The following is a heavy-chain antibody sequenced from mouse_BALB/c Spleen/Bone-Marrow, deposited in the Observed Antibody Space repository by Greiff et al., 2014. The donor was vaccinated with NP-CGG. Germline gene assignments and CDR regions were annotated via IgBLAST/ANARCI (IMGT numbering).Heavy chain of an antibody. D-gene: IGHD2-14*01. Sequence: EVQLQQSGAELVKPGASVKLSCTASGFNIKDTYMHWVKQRPEQGLEWIGRIDPANGNTKCDSKFQGKATITADTSSNTAYLQLNSLTSEDTAVYYCAQGYDWAMDYWGQGTSVTVSS. J-gene: IGHJ4*01. CDR2: IDPANGNT. CDR3: AQGYDWAMDY. V-gene: IGHV14-3*02. CDR1: GFNIKDTY.